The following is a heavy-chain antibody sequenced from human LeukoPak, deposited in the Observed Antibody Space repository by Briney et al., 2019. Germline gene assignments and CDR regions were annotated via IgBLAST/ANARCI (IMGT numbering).Heavy chain of an antibody. CDR1: GFTFSSYA. Sequence: GGSLRLSCAASGFTFSSYAMSWVRQAPGKGLEWVSVISGSGGSTYYADSVKGRFTISRDNSKNTLYLQMNSLRAEDTAVYYCAKDRWSGYYYDSSGYRGFDYWGQGTLVTVSS. D-gene: IGHD3-22*01. CDR2: ISGSGGST. J-gene: IGHJ4*02. V-gene: IGHV3-23*01. CDR3: AKDRWSGYYYDSSGYRGFDY.